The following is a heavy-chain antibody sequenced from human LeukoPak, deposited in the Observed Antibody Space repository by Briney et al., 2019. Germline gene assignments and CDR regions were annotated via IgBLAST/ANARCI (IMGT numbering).Heavy chain of an antibody. CDR2: IYHSGST. V-gene: IGHV4-30-2*01. D-gene: IGHD6-13*01. Sequence: SETLSLTCAVSGXSISSGGYSWSWIRQPPGKGLEWIGYIYHSGSTYYNTSLKSRVTISVDRSKNQFSLKLSSVTAADTAVYYCARVPGIAAAGSWWFDPWGQGTLVTVSS. CDR3: ARVPGIAAAGSWWFDP. CDR1: GXSISSGGYS. J-gene: IGHJ5*02.